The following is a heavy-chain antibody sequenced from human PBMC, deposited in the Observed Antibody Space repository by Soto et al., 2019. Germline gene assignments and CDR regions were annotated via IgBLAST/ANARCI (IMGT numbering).Heavy chain of an antibody. CDR1: GYTFTSYG. J-gene: IGHJ4*02. CDR3: ARKGSGYYDSSGYYDDY. V-gene: IGHV1-18*04. Sequence: GASVKVSCKASGYTFTSYGISWVRQAPGQGLEWMGWISAYNGNTNYAQKLQGRVTMTTDTSTSTAYMELRSLRSDDTAVYYCARKGSGYYDSSGYYDDYWGQGTLVTVSS. CDR2: ISAYNGNT. D-gene: IGHD3-22*01.